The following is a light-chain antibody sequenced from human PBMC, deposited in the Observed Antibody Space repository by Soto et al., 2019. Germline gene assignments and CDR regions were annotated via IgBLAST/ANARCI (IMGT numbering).Light chain of an antibody. CDR2: DIS. CDR3: QQYNSYS. CDR1: QSISDW. Sequence: DIQMTHSPSTLSASVGDRVTITCRASQSISDWLAWYQQKPGKAPKVLIYDISNLEIGVPSRFSGSGSGTEFTLTISGLQPDDFATYYCQQYNSYSFGQGTKVEIK. J-gene: IGKJ1*01. V-gene: IGKV1-5*01.